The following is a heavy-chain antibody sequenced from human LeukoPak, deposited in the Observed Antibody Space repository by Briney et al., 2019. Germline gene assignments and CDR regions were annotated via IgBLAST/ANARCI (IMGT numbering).Heavy chain of an antibody. CDR3: AKDRWTRAEGNYFDY. J-gene: IGHJ4*02. V-gene: IGHV3-30*18. Sequence: PGGSLRLSCAASGFTFSSYGMHWVRQAPGKGLEWVAVISYDGSNKYYADSVKGRSTISRDNSKNTLYLQMNSLRAEDTAVYYCAKDRWTRAEGNYFDYWGQGTLVTVSS. D-gene: IGHD4-23*01. CDR1: GFTFSSYG. CDR2: ISYDGSNK.